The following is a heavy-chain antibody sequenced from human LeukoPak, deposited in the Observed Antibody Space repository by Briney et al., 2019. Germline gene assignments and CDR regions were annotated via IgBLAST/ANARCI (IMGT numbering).Heavy chain of an antibody. J-gene: IGHJ4*02. CDR3: ARYVWGSYPTFEDY. V-gene: IGHV4-61*01. CDR2: IYYSGST. Sequence: SETLSLTCTVSGGSISSSSYYWSWIRQPPGKGLEWIGYIYYSGSTNYNPSLKSRVTTSVDTSKNQFSLKLSSVTAADTAVYYCARYVWGSYPTFEDYWGQGTLVTVSS. CDR1: GGSISSSSYY. D-gene: IGHD3-16*02.